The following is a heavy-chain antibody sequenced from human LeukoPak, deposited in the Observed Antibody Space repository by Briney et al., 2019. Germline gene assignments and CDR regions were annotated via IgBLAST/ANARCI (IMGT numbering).Heavy chain of an antibody. Sequence: ASVKVSCKAAGYIFTDYAIHWLRQAPGQRPEWMGWMNGGNGNTKYSQKFQGRITLNRDTSAATAYMELSSLRHDDLAVYYCARGRGTSGSNRDFHYYYYMDVWGKGTTVTVSS. CDR2: MNGGNGNT. J-gene: IGHJ6*03. D-gene: IGHD2-15*01. CDR1: GYIFTDYA. V-gene: IGHV1-3*01. CDR3: ARGRGTSGSNRDFHYYYYMDV.